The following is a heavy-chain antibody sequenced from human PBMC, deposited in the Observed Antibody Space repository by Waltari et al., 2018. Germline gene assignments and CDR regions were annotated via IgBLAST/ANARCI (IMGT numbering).Heavy chain of an antibody. J-gene: IGHJ4*02. V-gene: IGHV3-9*01. Sequence: EVQLVESGGGLVQPGRSLRLSCAASGFTFDDYAMHWVRHAPGKGLEWVAGISWNSGSIGYADSGKGRFTSSRDTAKNALYRQMNSLRAEDTALYYCARGRELRRPLDYWGQGTLVTVSS. CDR1: GFTFDDYA. CDR3: ARGRELRRPLDY. CDR2: ISWNSGSI. D-gene: IGHD1-26*01.